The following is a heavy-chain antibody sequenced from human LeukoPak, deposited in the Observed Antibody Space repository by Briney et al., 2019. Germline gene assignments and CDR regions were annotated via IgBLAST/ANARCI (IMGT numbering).Heavy chain of an antibody. CDR3: TRRAGSSGYYYWYFDL. D-gene: IGHD3-22*01. CDR2: IRSKANSYAT. V-gene: IGHV3-73*01. Sequence: GGSLRLSCAASGFTFSGSAMHWVRQASGKGLEWVGRIRSKANSYATAYAASVKGRFTISRDDSKNTAYLQMNSLKTEDTAVYYCTRRAGSSGYYYWYFDLWGRGTLVTVSP. J-gene: IGHJ2*01. CDR1: GFTFSGSA.